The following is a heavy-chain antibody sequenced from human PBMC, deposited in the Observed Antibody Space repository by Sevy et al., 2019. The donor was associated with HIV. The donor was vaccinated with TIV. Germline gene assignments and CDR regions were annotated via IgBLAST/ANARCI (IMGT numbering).Heavy chain of an antibody. J-gene: IGHJ4*02. D-gene: IGHD3-16*01. V-gene: IGHV4-4*02. CDR2: IYHSGST. Sequence: SETLSLTCAVSRGSISRDNWWRWVRQPPGKGLEWIGDIYHSGSTNYNPSLRSRVTISVDQSKNQFSLRLTSVTAADTAVSFRARLQGEYYDDSGISSFFFDSWGQGTLVTVSS. CDR1: RGSISRDNW. CDR3: ARLQGEYYDDSGISSFFFDS.